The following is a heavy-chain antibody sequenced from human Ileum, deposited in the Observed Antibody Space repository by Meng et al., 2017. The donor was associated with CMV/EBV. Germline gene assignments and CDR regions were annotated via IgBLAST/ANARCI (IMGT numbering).Heavy chain of an antibody. J-gene: IGHJ5*02. CDR2: IHGGGGK. CDR1: GFSLTTNVES. CDR3: VHRYSSSSGQVS. V-gene: IGHV2-5*02. D-gene: IGHD6-6*01. Sequence: QITLKESGPTLVKPXXTFTLTCTFSGFSLTTNVESVGWIRQPPGKALEWLALIHGGGGKQYSPSLQSRLTATRDTSKNQVVLTMTNMDPVDTATYYCVHRYSSSSGQVSWGQGTLVTVSS.